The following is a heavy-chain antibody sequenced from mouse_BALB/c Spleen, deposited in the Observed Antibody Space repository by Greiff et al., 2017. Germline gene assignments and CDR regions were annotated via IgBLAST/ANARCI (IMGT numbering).Heavy chain of an antibody. Sequence: EVQLVESGPGLVKPSQSLSLTCTVTGYSITSDYAWNWIRQFPGNKLEWMGYISYSGSTSYNPSLKSRISITRDTSKNQFFLQLNSVTTEDTATYYCAGDITDYFDYWGQGTTLTVSS. CDR2: ISYSGST. CDR1: GYSITSDYA. D-gene: IGHD1-2*01. J-gene: IGHJ2*01. CDR3: AGDITDYFDY. V-gene: IGHV3-2*02.